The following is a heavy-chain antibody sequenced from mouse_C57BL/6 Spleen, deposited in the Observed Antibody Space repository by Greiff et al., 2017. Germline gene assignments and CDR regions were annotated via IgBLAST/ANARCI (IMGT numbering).Heavy chain of an antibody. J-gene: IGHJ3*01. Sequence: VQLQQSGPELVKPGASVKISCKASGYAFSSSWMNWVKQRPGKGLEWIGRIYPGDGDTNYNGKFKGKATLTADKSSSTAYMQLSSLTSEDSAVSFCARNFFDGRAWFAYWGQGTLVTVSA. V-gene: IGHV1-82*01. CDR3: ARNFFDGRAWFAY. D-gene: IGHD2-3*01. CDR1: GYAFSSSW. CDR2: IYPGDGDT.